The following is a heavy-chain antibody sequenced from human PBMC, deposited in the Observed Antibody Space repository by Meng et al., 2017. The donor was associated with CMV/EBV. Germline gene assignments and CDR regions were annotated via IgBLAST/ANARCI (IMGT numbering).Heavy chain of an antibody. CDR1: GYSFTSYW. D-gene: IGHD3-3*01. CDR2: IIPIFGTA. J-gene: IGHJ6*02. CDR3: ARAQRITIFGVAKNYYYYGMDV. Sequence: KISCKGSGYSFTSYWIGWVRQMPGKGLEWMGGIIPIFGTANYAQKFQGRVTITTDESTSTAYMELSSLRSEDTAVYYCARAQRITIFGVAKNYYYYGMDVWGQGTTVTVSS. V-gene: IGHV1-69*05.